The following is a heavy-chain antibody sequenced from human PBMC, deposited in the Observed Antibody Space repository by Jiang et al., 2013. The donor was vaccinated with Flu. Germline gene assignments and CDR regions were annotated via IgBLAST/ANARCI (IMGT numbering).Heavy chain of an antibody. J-gene: IGHJ3*02. Sequence: QLVESGGGVVQPGRSLRLSCAASGFTFSRNDMHWIRQAPGRGLERVAIVSYDANNQFYADSVKGRFTISRDNSKNTLYLQINSLRAEDTAVYYCAGVDPYSAGGAFDIWGQGTMVTVSS. CDR1: GFTFSRND. V-gene: IGHV3-30-3*01. CDR2: VSYDANNQ. CDR3: AGVDPYSAGGAFDI. D-gene: IGHD1-26*01.